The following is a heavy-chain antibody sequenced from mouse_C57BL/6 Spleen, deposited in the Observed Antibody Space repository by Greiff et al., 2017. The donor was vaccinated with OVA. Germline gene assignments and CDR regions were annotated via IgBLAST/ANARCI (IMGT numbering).Heavy chain of an antibody. V-gene: IGHV6-3*01. CDR2: IRLKSDNYAT. CDR1: GFTFSNYW. J-gene: IGHJ2*01. Sequence: EVKVEESGGGLVQPGGSMKLSCVASGFTFSNYWMNWVRQSPEKGLEWVAQIRLKSDNYATHYAESVKGRFTISRDDSKSSVYLQMNNLRAEDTGIYYCTKARLYYFDYWGQGTTLTVSS. D-gene: IGHD3-3*01. CDR3: TKARLYYFDY.